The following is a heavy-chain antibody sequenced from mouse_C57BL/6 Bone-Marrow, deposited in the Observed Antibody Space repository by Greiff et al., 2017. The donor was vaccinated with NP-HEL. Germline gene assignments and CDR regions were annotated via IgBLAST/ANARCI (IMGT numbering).Heavy chain of an antibody. CDR2: IYPRSGNT. D-gene: IGHD1-1*01. J-gene: IGHJ4*01. CDR1: GYTFTSYG. CDR3: ARKDYYGSSGTMDY. V-gene: IGHV1-81*01. Sequence: VQLQESGAELARPGASVKLSCKASGYTFTSYGISWVKQRTGQGLEWIGEIYPRSGNTYYNEKFKGKATLTADKSSSTAYMELRSLTSEDSAVYFCARKDYYGSSGTMDYWGQGTSVTVSS.